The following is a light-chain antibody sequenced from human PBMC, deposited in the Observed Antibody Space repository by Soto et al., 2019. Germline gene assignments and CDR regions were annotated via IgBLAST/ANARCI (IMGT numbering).Light chain of an antibody. CDR3: CSYAGSYTLYV. J-gene: IGLJ1*01. V-gene: IGLV2-11*01. CDR1: SSDVGGYNY. CDR2: DVS. Sequence: QSALTQPRSVSGSPGQSVTIPCTGTSSDVGGYNYVSWYQQHPGKAPKLMIYDVSKWPSGVPDRFSGSKSGNTASLTISGLQAEDEADYYCCSYAGSYTLYVFGTGTKLTVL.